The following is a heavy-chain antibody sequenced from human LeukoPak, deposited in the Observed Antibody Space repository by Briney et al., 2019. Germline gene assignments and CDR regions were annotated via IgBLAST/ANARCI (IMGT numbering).Heavy chain of an antibody. V-gene: IGHV3-30*02. CDR2: IRHDGSNK. J-gene: IGHJ4*02. CDR3: AKLGVWGSYRPPPFDY. D-gene: IGHD3-16*02. Sequence: PGGSLRLSCAASGFTFSSYGMHWVRQASGKGLEWGAFIRHDGSNKYYADSVKGRFTISRDNSKNTLYLQMNSLRAGDTAVYYCAKLGVWGSYRPPPFDYWGQGTLVTVSS. CDR1: GFTFSSYG.